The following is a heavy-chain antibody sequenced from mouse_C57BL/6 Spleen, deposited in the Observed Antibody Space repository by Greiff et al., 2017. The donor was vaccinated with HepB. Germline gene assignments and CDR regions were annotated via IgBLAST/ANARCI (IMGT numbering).Heavy chain of an antibody. D-gene: IGHD2-1*01. J-gene: IGHJ2*01. CDR2: ISGGGGNP. Sequence: EEKLVESGGGLVKPGGSLKLSCAASGFTFSSYTMSWVRQTPEKRLEWVATISGGGGNPYYPDSVKGRFTISRDNAKNTLYLQMSSLRSEDTALYYCARGTTFDYWGQGTTLTVSS. CDR3: ARGTTFDY. V-gene: IGHV5-9*01. CDR1: GFTFSSYT.